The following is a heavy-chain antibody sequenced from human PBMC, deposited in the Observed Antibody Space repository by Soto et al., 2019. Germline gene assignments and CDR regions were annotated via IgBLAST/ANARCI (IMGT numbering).Heavy chain of an antibody. D-gene: IGHD2-15*01. CDR3: ARESPGLDSVFDY. J-gene: IGHJ4*02. Sequence: GGSLRLSCAASGFTFSSYWMSWVRQAPGKGLEWVANIKQDGSEKYYVDSVKGRFTISRDNAKNSLHLQMNSLRAEDTAVYYCARESPGLDSVFDYWGQGTLVTVSS. CDR1: GFTFSSYW. CDR2: IKQDGSEK. V-gene: IGHV3-7*03.